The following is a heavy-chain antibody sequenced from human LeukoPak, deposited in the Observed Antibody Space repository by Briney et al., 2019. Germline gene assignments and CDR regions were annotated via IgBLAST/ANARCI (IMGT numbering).Heavy chain of an antibody. CDR3: ARDLRMTTVTHATPEYFQH. Sequence: GGSLRLSCAASGFTFSSYAMSWVRQAPGKGLEWVSSISSSSSYIYYADSVKGRFTISRDNAKNSLYLQMNSLRAEDTAVYYCARDLRMTTVTHATPEYFQHWGQGTLVTVSS. J-gene: IGHJ1*01. D-gene: IGHD4-17*01. CDR2: ISSSSSYI. V-gene: IGHV3-21*01. CDR1: GFTFSSYA.